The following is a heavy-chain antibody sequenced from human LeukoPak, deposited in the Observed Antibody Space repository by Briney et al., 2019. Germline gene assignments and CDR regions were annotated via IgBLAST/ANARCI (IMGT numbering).Heavy chain of an antibody. CDR3: ARAGRYQYDSSGYYYDAFDI. J-gene: IGHJ3*02. CDR2: ISFSTSTI. Sequence: GGSLRLSCVASGFTFSTYSMNWVRQAPGKGLEWVSYISFSTSTIYYADSVKGRFTISRDNAKKSLYLQMNSLRAEDTAVYYCARAGRYQYDSSGYYYDAFDIWGQGTMVTVSS. V-gene: IGHV3-48*01. CDR1: GFTFSTYS. D-gene: IGHD3-22*01.